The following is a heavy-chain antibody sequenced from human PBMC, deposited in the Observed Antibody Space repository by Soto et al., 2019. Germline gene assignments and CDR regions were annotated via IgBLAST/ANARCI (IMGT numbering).Heavy chain of an antibody. CDR1: GFTFSSYA. Sequence: QVQLVESGGGVVQPGRSLRLSCAASGFTFSSYAMHWVRQAPGKGLEWVAVIAYDGTNKYYADSVKGRFTISRDNAKNTLYLQMNSLRIEDTAVYYCARELERVFDYWGQGTPVTVSS. J-gene: IGHJ4*02. CDR3: ARELERVFDY. V-gene: IGHV3-30*04. D-gene: IGHD1-1*01. CDR2: IAYDGTNK.